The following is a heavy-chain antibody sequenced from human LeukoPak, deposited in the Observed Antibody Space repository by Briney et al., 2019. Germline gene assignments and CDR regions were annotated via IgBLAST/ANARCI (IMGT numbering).Heavy chain of an antibody. D-gene: IGHD5-18*01. V-gene: IGHV4-59*08. J-gene: IGHJ3*02. CDR3: ARGGYSYGYVAFDI. CDR1: GGSISSYY. Sequence: SETLSLTCTVSGGSISSYYWSWIRQPPGKGLEWIGYIYYSGSTNYNPSLKSRVTISVDTSKNQFSLKLSSVTAAETAVYYCARGGYSYGYVAFDIWGQGTMVTVSS. CDR2: IYYSGST.